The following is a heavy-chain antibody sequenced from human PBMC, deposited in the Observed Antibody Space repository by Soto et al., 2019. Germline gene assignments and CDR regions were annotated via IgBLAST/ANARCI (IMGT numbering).Heavy chain of an antibody. V-gene: IGHV3-23*01. CDR1: GFTFSSYA. Sequence: GGSLRLSCAASGFTFSSYAMSWVRQAPGKGLEWVSAISGSGGTTYYADSVKGRFTISRDNSKNTLYLQMNSLRADDTAVYYCAKGSGFGESPSPSFWGQGTTVTVSS. CDR2: ISGSGGTT. D-gene: IGHD3-10*01. J-gene: IGHJ6*02. CDR3: AKGSGFGESPSPSF.